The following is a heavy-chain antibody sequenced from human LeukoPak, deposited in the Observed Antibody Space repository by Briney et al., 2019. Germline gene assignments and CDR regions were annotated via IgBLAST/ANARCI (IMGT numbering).Heavy chain of an antibody. CDR3: ARDLSLTNPDAFDI. V-gene: IGHV1-2*02. CDR1: GYTFTSYG. J-gene: IGHJ3*02. D-gene: IGHD4-11*01. CDR2: INPNSGGT. Sequence: ASVKVSCKASGYTFTSYGISWVRQAPGQGLEWMGWINPNSGGTNYAQKFQGRVTMTRDTSISTAYMELSRLRSDDTAVYYCARDLSLTNPDAFDIWGQGTMVTVSS.